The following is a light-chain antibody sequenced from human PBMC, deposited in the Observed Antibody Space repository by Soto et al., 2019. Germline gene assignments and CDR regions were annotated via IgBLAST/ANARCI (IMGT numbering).Light chain of an antibody. CDR3: QQRSNWPIT. CDR2: DAS. V-gene: IGKV3-11*01. J-gene: IGKJ5*01. Sequence: EIVLTQSPATLSLSPGERATLSCRASQSVSSYLACYHRKPVQAPRLLIYDASNRATGSPARFSGSGSGTDFTLTISSLEPEDFAVYYCQQRSNWPITFGQGTRVEIK. CDR1: QSVSSY.